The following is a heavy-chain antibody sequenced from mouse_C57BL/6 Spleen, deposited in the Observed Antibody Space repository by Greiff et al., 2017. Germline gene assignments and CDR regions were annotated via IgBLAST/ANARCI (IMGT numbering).Heavy chain of an antibody. J-gene: IGHJ3*01. Sequence: VKLVESGAELVKPGASVKMSCKASGYTFTSYWITWVKQRPGQGLEWIGDIYPGSGSTNYNEKFKSKATLTVDTSSSTAYMQLSSLTSEDSAVYYCARSLITTVVAPFAYWGQGTLVTVSA. CDR3: ARSLITTVVAPFAY. CDR2: IYPGSGST. V-gene: IGHV1-55*01. D-gene: IGHD1-1*01. CDR1: GYTFTSYW.